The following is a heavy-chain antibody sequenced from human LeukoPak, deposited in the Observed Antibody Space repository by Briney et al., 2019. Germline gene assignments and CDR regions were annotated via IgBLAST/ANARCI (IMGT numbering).Heavy chain of an antibody. V-gene: IGHV1-46*01. D-gene: IGHD2-2*01. CDR2: INPSGGST. Sequence: VASVKVSCKASGYTFTSYYMHWVRQAPGQGLEWMGIINPSGGSTSYAQKFQGRVTMTRDMSTSTVYMELSSLRSEDTAVYYCARDIRKYQLRSPGMDVWGKGTTVTVSS. CDR3: ARDIRKYQLRSPGMDV. CDR1: GYTFTSYY. J-gene: IGHJ6*04.